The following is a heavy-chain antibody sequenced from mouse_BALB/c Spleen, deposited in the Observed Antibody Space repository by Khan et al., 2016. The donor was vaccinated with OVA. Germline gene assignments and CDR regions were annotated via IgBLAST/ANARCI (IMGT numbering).Heavy chain of an antibody. Sequence: DLVKPGASVKLSCKASGYTFTSYWINWIKQRPGQGLEWIGRIGPGSSNAYYNDMFKGKATLTVDTSSNTAYIQLSSLSSEDSAVYCCTRENYYGRGCYAMDYWGQGVSVTVSA. CDR1: GYTFTSYW. CDR3: TRENYYGRGCYAMDY. V-gene: IGHV1S41*01. D-gene: IGHD1-1*01. CDR2: IGPGSSNA. J-gene: IGHJ4*01.